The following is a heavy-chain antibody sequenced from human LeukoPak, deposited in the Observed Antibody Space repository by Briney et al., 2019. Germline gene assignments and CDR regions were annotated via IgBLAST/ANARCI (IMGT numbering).Heavy chain of an antibody. J-gene: IGHJ4*02. CDR1: GFTLNSYA. Sequence: PGGSLRLSCTASGFTLNSYAMSWVRQVPGKGLEWVSAIGATGFATWYPDSVRGRFTISRDKSRNTVYLQMNSLRVEDTALYYCARDRDYPRDQFDYWGQGTLVTVSS. V-gene: IGHV3-23*01. CDR2: IGATGFAT. CDR3: ARDRDYPRDQFDY. D-gene: IGHD4-17*01.